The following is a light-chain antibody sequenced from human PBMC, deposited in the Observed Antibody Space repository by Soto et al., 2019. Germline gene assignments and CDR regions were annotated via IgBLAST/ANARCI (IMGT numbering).Light chain of an antibody. J-gene: IGKJ4*01. CDR2: DAS. V-gene: IGKV3-11*01. CDR1: QSVSNNY. CDR3: QQRSDWLT. Sequence: EIVLTQSPGTLSLSPGERATLSCRASQSVSNNYLAWYQQKPGQAPRLLIYDASYRATGIPARFSGGGSGTDFPLSISSLEPEDFAVYYCQQRSDWLTFGGGTKVDIK.